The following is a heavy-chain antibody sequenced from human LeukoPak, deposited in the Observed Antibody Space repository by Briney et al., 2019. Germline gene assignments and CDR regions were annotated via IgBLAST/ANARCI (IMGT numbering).Heavy chain of an antibody. Sequence: SETLSLTCAVYGGSFSGYYWSWIRQPPGKGLEWIGEINHSGSTNYNPSLKSRVTISVDTSKNQFSLKLSSVTAADTAVYYCARALYDSSGYRFDPWGQGTLVTVSS. CDR2: INHSGST. J-gene: IGHJ5*02. CDR3: ARALYDSSGYRFDP. CDR1: GGSFSGYY. D-gene: IGHD3-22*01. V-gene: IGHV4-34*01.